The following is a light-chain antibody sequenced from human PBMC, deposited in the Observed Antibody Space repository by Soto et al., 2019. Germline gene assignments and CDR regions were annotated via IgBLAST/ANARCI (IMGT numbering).Light chain of an antibody. CDR1: RSISSW. Sequence: DIQMTQSPSTVSASVGDRVTITCRASRSISSWLAWYQTKPGKAPKFLIYDASNLESGVPSRFSGSGSGTEFTLTITSLQPDDFATYYCQQYDSYVWTFGQGTRWIS. CDR2: DAS. V-gene: IGKV1-5*01. J-gene: IGKJ1*01. CDR3: QQYDSYVWT.